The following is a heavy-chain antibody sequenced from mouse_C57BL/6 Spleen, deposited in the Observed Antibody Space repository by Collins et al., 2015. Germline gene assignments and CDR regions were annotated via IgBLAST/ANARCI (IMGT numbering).Heavy chain of an antibody. CDR3: AGIYDGYYNYFDY. CDR1: GFSLTSYG. J-gene: IGHJ2*01. CDR2: IWRGGST. Sequence: QVQLKQSGPSLVQPSQSLSITCTVSGFSLTSYGVHWVRQSPGKGLEWLGVIWRGGSTDYNAAFMSRLSITKDNSKSQVFFKMNSLQADDTAIYYCAGIYDGYYNYFDYWGQGTTLTVSS. D-gene: IGHD2-3*01. V-gene: IGHV2-5-1*01.